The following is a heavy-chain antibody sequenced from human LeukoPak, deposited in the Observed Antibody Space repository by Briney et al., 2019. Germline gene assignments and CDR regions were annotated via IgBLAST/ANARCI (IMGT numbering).Heavy chain of an antibody. CDR1: GFRFSSYE. J-gene: IGHJ4*02. D-gene: IGHD3-10*01. Sequence: GGSLRLSCAASGFRFSSYEMNWVRQAPGKGLEWVSYITSSGTTIHYADSVKGRFTISRDNAKNSLYLQMNSLRAEDTAVYYCARDRRYYYGSGSYWFYFDYWGQGTLVTVSS. CDR2: ITSSGTTI. CDR3: ARDRRYYYGSGSYWFYFDY. V-gene: IGHV3-48*03.